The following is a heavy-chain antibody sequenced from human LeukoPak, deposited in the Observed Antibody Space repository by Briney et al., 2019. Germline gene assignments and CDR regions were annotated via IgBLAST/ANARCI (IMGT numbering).Heavy chain of an antibody. CDR2: INPSGGST. J-gene: IGHJ4*02. V-gene: IGHV1-46*01. D-gene: IGHD3-22*01. CDR1: GYTFTSYY. CDR3: ASIFSGYDSSGYYGIDY. Sequence: ASVKVSCKASGYTFTSYYMHWVRQAPGQGLEWMGIINPSGGSTSYAQKFQGRVTMTRDTSTSTVYMELSSLRSEDTAVYYCASIFSGYDSSGYYGIDYWGQGTLVTVSS.